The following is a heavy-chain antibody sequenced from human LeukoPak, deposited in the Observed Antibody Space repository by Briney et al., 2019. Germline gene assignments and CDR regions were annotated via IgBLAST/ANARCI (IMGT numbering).Heavy chain of an antibody. Sequence: GGSLRLSCAASGFTFSKYAVNWVRQLPGKGLEWVSVISGSGATSSYADSVQGRFTISRDNSKNTVYLQMNSLRPEDTAVYYCAKDRIVLTVYAFDSWGQGSLVTVSS. V-gene: IGHV3-23*01. CDR1: GFTFSKYA. D-gene: IGHD2-8*01. CDR2: ISGSGATS. CDR3: AKDRIVLTVYAFDS. J-gene: IGHJ4*02.